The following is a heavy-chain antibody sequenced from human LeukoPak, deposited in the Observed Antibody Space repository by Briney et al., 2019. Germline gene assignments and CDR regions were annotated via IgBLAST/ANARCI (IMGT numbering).Heavy chain of an antibody. Sequence: ASVKVSCKASGDTFSTYTVTWVRQAPGQGLEWMGGVIPILGTPNYAQKFQGRVTITADKATTPVSIDPESLRSDDTAVYYCARVERGGVLVVWGPGTLVIVSS. CDR3: ARVERGGVLVV. V-gene: IGHV1-69*08. J-gene: IGHJ4*02. CDR1: GDTFSTYT. D-gene: IGHD3-16*01. CDR2: VIPILGTP.